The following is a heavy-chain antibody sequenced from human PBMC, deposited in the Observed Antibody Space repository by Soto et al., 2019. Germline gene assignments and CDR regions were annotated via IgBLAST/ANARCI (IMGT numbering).Heavy chain of an antibody. V-gene: IGHV3-21*01. D-gene: IGHD3-16*01. CDR3: ALCLRLVEGATGDYFYYMDV. Sequence: GGSLRLSCAASRFTFSNYWMHWVRQAPGKGLVWVSSISRSSSYIHYADSLKGRFTISRDNAKDSLYLQLNSLRAEDTAIYHCALCLRLVEGATGDYFYYMDVWGKGTTVTVSS. CDR2: ISRSSSYI. CDR1: RFTFSNYW. J-gene: IGHJ6*03.